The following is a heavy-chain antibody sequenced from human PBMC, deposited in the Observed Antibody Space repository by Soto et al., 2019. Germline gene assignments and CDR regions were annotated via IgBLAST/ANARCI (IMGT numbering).Heavy chain of an antibody. CDR2: INHSGST. CDR1: GGSFSGYY. CDR3: ARRGVLYCSGGSCYQDDDAFDI. D-gene: IGHD2-15*01. V-gene: IGHV4-34*01. J-gene: IGHJ3*02. Sequence: SETLSLTCAVYGGSFSGYYWSWIRQPPGKGMEWIGEINHSGSTNYNPSLKSRVTISVDTSKNQFSLKLSSVTAADTAVYYCARRGVLYCSGGSCYQDDDAFDIWGQGTMVTVSS.